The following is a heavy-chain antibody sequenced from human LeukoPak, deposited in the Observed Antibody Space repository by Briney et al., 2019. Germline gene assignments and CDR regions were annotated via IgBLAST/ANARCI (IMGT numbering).Heavy chain of an antibody. V-gene: IGHV4-31*03. D-gene: IGHD4-23*01. CDR1: GGSITSDIFY. CDR3: GKVGGNSNS. Sequence: PSETLSLTCTVSGGSITSDIFYWNWLRQHPGKGLEWIGSIHNSRGTSYHPSLESRLTISVDTSENQFFLKMSYVTAADTAMYYCGKVGGNSNSWGQGTLVTVSS. J-gene: IGHJ5*02. CDR2: IHNSRGT.